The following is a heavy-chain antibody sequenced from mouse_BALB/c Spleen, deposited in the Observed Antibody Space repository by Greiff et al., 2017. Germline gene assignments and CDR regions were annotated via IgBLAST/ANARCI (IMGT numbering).Heavy chain of an antibody. CDR2: INPSNGGT. J-gene: IGHJ3*01. CDR3: TRDGNYGWFAY. CDR1: GYTFTSYY. V-gene: IGHV1S81*02. Sequence: VQLQESGAELVKPGASVKLSCKASGYTFTSYYMYWVKQRPGQGLEWIGEINPSNGGTNFNEKFKSKATLTVDKSSSTAYMQLSSLTSEDSAVYYCTRDGNYGWFAYWGQGTLVTVSA. D-gene: IGHD2-1*01.